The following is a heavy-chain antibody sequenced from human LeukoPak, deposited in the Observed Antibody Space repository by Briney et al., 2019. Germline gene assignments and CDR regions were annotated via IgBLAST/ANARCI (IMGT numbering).Heavy chain of an antibody. Sequence: GGSLRLSCAASGFTFSGSTMHWVRQASGKGLEWVGRIRSKANNYATAYATSVKGRFTLSRDDSKNTAYLQMNSLKTEDTAVYYCIRGAASGSYYGFDVWGQGATVTVS. J-gene: IGHJ6*02. CDR2: IRSKANNYAT. V-gene: IGHV3-73*01. CDR1: GFTFSGST. D-gene: IGHD1-26*01. CDR3: IRGAASGSYYGFDV.